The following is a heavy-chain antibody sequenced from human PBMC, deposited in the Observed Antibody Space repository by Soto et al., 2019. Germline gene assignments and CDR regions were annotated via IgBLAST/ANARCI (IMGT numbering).Heavy chain of an antibody. V-gene: IGHV4-59*06. CDR3: ARAGTYFDTLAGYLPGYFDL. CDR2: IYYSGGT. Sequence: SETLSLTCTVSGGSISSYYWSWIRQHPGKGLEWIAYIYYSGGTYYNPSLKSRVLISVDTSKNQFSLKLTSVTAADTAVYYCARAGTYFDTLAGYLPGYFDLWGRGTLVTVSS. J-gene: IGHJ2*01. CDR1: GGSISSYY. D-gene: IGHD3-9*01.